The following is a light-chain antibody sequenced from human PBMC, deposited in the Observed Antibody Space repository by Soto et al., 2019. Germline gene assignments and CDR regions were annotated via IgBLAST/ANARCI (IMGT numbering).Light chain of an antibody. CDR2: ANI. V-gene: IGLV1-40*01. CDR1: SSNIGAGYD. Sequence: QSVLTQPPSVSGAPGQRVTISCTGSSSNIGAGYDVHWYQQLPATAPKLLIYANINRPSGVPDRFSGSKSGTSASLAITGLQAEDEADYYCHSSDSSLSTWVFGGGTKLTVL. CDR3: HSSDSSLSTWV. J-gene: IGLJ3*02.